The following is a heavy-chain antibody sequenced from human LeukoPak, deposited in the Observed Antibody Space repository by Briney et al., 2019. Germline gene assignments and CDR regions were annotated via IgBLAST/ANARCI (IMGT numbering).Heavy chain of an antibody. D-gene: IGHD2-2*01. CDR1: GYNFTNYW. V-gene: IGHV5-51*01. CDR3: ARWIGGYCTSTSCYWDS. CDR2: VYPGDSDT. J-gene: IGHJ4*02. Sequence: GESLKISCRGSGYNFTNYWIGWVRQMPGKGLELMGIVYPGDSDTRYSPSFQGQVTISADKSISTAYLQWSSLKASDTAVYYCARWIGGYCTSTSCYWDSWGQGTLVTVSS.